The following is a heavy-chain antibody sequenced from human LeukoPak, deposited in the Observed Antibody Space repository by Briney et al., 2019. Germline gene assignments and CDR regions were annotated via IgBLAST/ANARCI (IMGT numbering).Heavy chain of an antibody. D-gene: IGHD3-10*01. Sequence: SETLSLTCAVYGGSFIGYYWSWIRQPPGKGLEWIGEINHSGSTNYNPSLKSRVTISVDTSKNQFSLKLSSVTAADTAVYYCARGLQYGSGSYLLWFDPWGQGTLVTVSS. V-gene: IGHV4-34*01. CDR2: INHSGST. CDR1: GGSFIGYY. J-gene: IGHJ5*02. CDR3: ARGLQYGSGSYLLWFDP.